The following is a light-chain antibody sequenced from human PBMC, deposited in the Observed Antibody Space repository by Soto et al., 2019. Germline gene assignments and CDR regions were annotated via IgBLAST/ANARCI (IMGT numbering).Light chain of an antibody. CDR2: AAS. CDR1: QSVNYY. J-gene: IGKJ5*01. CDR3: QQSYSTPRA. V-gene: IGKV1-39*01. Sequence: DIQMTQFPSSLSAAVGDRFTITFLASQSVNYYLNWYQQKPGKAPKLLIYAASSLQSGVPSRFSGSGSGTDFTLTISSLQPEDFATYYCQQSYSTPRAFGQGTRLEIK.